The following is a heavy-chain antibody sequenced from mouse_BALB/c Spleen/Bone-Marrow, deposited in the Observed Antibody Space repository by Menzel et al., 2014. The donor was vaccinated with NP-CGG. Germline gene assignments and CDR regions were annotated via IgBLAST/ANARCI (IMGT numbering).Heavy chain of an antibody. V-gene: IGHV1S81*02. Sequence: VQLQESGAELVKPGASVELSCKASGYTFTSYYMYWVKQRPGQGLEWFGEINPSNGGTNFNEKFKNKATLTVDKSSSTAYMQLSSLTSEDSAVYYCSRGRRDALDYWGQGTSVTVSS. CDR2: INPSNGGT. CDR3: SRGRRDALDY. J-gene: IGHJ4*01. CDR1: GYTFTSYY.